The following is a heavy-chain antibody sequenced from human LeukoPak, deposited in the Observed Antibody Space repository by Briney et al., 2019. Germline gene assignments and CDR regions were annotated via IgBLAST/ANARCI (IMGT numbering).Heavy chain of an antibody. D-gene: IGHD2-2*02. CDR3: STWADLYDY. Sequence: GGSLRLSCAASGFTFSSYSMNWVRQAPGKGLEWIGRIRSKGAGGTTDYAAPVKGRFIISRDDSRNTLYLQMNSLKTEDTALYYCSTWADLYDYWGQGTLVTVSS. V-gene: IGHV3-15*01. CDR2: IRSKGAGGTT. J-gene: IGHJ4*02. CDR1: GFTFSSYS.